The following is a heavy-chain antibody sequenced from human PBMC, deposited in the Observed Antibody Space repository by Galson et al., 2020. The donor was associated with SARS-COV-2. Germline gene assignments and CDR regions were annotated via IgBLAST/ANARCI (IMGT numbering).Heavy chain of an antibody. J-gene: IGHJ4*02. CDR2: SYPFDSDT. D-gene: IGHD5-18*01. CDR1: GYRFTSQW. CDR3: ARRMDGYLTYFDH. Sequence: GESLKISCKGSGYRFTSQWIAWVRQQPGKGLEWMGISYPFDSDTSYSPSYQGQVTISADKSISTVYLQWNSLKASDTAMYYCARRMDGYLTYFDHWGQGTLVTVSS. V-gene: IGHV5-51*01.